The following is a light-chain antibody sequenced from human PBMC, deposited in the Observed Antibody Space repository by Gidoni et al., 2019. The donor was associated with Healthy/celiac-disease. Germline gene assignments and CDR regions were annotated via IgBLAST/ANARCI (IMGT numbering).Light chain of an antibody. CDR1: QSVSSY. CDR3: QQRSNWPLTWT. CDR2: DAS. Sequence: EIVLTQSPATLSLSPGERATLSCRASQSVSSYLAGYQQKPGQAPRLLIYDASNRATGIPARFSGSGSVTDFTLTISSLEPEDFAVYYCQQRSNWPLTWTFXXXTRVEIK. J-gene: IGKJ1*01. V-gene: IGKV3-11*01.